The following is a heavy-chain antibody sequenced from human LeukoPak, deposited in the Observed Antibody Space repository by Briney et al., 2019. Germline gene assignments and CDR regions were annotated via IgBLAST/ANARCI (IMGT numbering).Heavy chain of an antibody. CDR3: ARNYESSCYGYNWFDP. D-gene: IGHD3-22*01. Sequence: GGSLRLSCAASGFTFSTYSMNWVRQAPGKGLEWVSSITGSSSFIYYVDSVKGRFTISRDNAKNSLHLQMNSLRAEDTAVYYCARNYESSCYGYNWFDPWGQGTLVTVSS. V-gene: IGHV3-21*01. J-gene: IGHJ5*02. CDR2: ITGSSSFI. CDR1: GFTFSTYS.